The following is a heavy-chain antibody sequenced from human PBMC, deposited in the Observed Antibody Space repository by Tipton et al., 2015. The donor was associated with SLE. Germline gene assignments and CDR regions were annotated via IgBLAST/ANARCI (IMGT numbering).Heavy chain of an antibody. D-gene: IGHD6-6*01. Sequence: TLSLTCTVYGASFSAFSCSWIRQPPGKGLEWIGEINHSGSTNYNPSLKSRVTISVDTSKNQLSLNLESVTAADTAVYYCARLVAARPGYYCGMDVWGQGTTVTVSS. CDR3: ARLVAARPGYYCGMDV. CDR2: INHSGST. J-gene: IGHJ6*02. CDR1: GASFSAFS. V-gene: IGHV4-34*01.